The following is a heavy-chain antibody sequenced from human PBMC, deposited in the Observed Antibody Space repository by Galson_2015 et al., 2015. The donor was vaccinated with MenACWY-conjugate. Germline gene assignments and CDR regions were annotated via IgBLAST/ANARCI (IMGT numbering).Heavy chain of an antibody. CDR3: ARDTRTLVSGNYAFDI. J-gene: IGHJ3*02. V-gene: IGHV4-59*01. CDR1: GDSISSYY. CDR2: IYYSGNT. Sequence: SETLSLTCTVSGDSISSYYWSWIRQPPGKGLEWVGYIYYSGNTNYNPSLKSRVTISVDMSKNQFSLQLTSVTAADTAVYYCARDTRTLVSGNYAFDIWGQGTMVTVSS. D-gene: IGHD1-26*01.